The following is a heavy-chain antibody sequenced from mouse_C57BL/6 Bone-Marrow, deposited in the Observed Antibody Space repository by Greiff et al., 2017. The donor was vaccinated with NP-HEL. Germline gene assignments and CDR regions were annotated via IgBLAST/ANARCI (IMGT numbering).Heavy chain of an antibody. CDR2: IDPSDSYT. CDR3: ARRRGDFDS. CDR1: GYTFTSYW. J-gene: IGHJ2*01. V-gene: IGHV1-69*01. Sequence: VQLQQPGAELVMPGASVKLSCKASGYTFTSYWMHWVKQRPGQGLEWIGEIDPSDSYTNYNQKFKGKSTLTVDKSSNTAYMQLSSLTSEDSAVYYCARRRGDFDSWGQGTTLTVSS.